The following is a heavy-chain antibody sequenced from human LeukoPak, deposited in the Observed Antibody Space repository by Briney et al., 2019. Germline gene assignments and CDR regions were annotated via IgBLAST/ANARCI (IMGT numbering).Heavy chain of an antibody. D-gene: IGHD3-10*01. CDR3: ARGTPYYLIDY. V-gene: IGHV3-74*01. CDR2: INSDGSST. CDR1: GFTFSDYY. Sequence: GRSLRLSCAASGFTFSDYYMSWVRQAPGKGLVWVSRINSDGSSTSYADSVKGRFTISRDNAKNTLYLQMNSLRAEDTAVYYCARGTPYYLIDYWGQGTLVTVSS. J-gene: IGHJ4*02.